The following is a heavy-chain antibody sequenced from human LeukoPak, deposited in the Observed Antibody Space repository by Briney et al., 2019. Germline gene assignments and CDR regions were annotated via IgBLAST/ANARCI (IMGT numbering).Heavy chain of an antibody. J-gene: IGHJ4*02. V-gene: IGHV3-33*01. CDR3: VRDRGSTNYFDY. CDR2: IWYDGNNK. CDR1: GFTFSSYG. Sequence: GRSLRLSXAASGFTFSSYGMHWLRQAPGKGLEWVAIIWYDGNNKYYADSLKGRFTISRDNSKNTLYLQINSLGAEDTAVYFCVRDRGSTNYFDYWGQGALVTVSS. D-gene: IGHD3-10*01.